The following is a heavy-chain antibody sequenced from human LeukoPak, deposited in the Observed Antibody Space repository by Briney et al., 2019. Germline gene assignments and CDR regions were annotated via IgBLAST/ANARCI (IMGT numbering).Heavy chain of an antibody. J-gene: IGHJ4*02. CDR3: ARDPSGSYPYFDY. CDR1: GYTFTNYY. V-gene: IGHV1-46*01. CDR2: INPSGGST. Sequence: ASVKVSCKASGYTFTNYYMHWVRQAPGQGLEWMGIINPSGGSTSYAQKFQGRVTMTRDMSTSTVYTELSSLRSEDTAVYYCARDPSGSYPYFDYWRQGTLVTVSS. D-gene: IGHD1-26*01.